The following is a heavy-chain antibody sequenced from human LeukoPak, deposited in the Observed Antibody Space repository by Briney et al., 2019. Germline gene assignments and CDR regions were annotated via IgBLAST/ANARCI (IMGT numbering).Heavy chain of an antibody. V-gene: IGHV5-51*01. Sequence: GESLKISCNGSGYRFSSYWIGWVRQMPGKGLEWMGIIYPGDSETRYSPSFQGQVTISADKSISTAYLQWSSLKASDTAMYYCVRALGYCSSGSCYYYDYWGQGTLVTVFS. J-gene: IGHJ4*02. D-gene: IGHD2-15*01. CDR2: IYPGDSET. CDR1: GYRFSSYW. CDR3: VRALGYCSSGSCYYYDY.